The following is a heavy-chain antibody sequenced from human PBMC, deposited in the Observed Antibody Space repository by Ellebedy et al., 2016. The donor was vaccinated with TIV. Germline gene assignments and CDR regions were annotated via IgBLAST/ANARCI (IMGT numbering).Heavy chain of an antibody. V-gene: IGHV3-21*01. CDR1: GFTFSRYS. D-gene: IGHD1-26*01. CDR3: AKDSYRGSYYWFDP. J-gene: IGHJ5*02. CDR2: ISTTSSYI. Sequence: GGSLRLSXAASGFTFSRYSMNWVRQAPGKGLEWVSSISTTSSYIFYADSMKGRFTISRDNAKNSLYLQMNSLRAEDTAVYYCAKDSYRGSYYWFDPWGQGTLVTVSS.